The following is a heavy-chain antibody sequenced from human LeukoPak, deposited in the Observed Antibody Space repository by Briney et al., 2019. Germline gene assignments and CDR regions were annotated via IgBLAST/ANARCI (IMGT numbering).Heavy chain of an antibody. CDR3: ARGGLVPAAFYYMDV. V-gene: IGHV4-34*01. Sequence: SETLSLTCAVYGGSFSGYYWSWIRQPPGKGLEWIGGINHSGSTNYNPSLKSRVTISVDTSKNQFSLKLSSVTAADTAVYYCARGGLVPAAFYYMDVWGKGTTVTVSS. CDR2: INHSGST. D-gene: IGHD2-2*01. CDR1: GGSFSGYY. J-gene: IGHJ6*03.